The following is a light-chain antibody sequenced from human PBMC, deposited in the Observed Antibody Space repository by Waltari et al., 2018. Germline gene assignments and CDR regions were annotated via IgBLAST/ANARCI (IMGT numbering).Light chain of an antibody. J-gene: IGKJ1*01. CDR2: GAS. CDR3: QHYVRLPAT. Sequence: EIVLTQSPGTLSLSPGERATLSCWASQSVSRALVWYQQKPGQAPRLLIYGASTRAPGIPDRFSGSWAETDFSLTSYRLEPEDFAVYYCQHYVRLPATFGQGTKVEI. CDR1: QSVSRA. V-gene: IGKV3-20*01.